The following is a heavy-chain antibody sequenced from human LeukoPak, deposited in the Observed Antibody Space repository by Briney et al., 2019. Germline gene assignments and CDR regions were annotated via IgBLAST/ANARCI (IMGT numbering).Heavy chain of an antibody. J-gene: IGHJ5*02. D-gene: IGHD4-23*01. Sequence: SETLSLTCTVSGGSISSSSYYRGWIRQPPGKGLEWIGSIYYSGSTYYNPSLKSRVTISVDTSKNQFSLKLSSVTAADTAVYYCAYTVVANGFDPWGQGTLVTVSS. V-gene: IGHV4-39*01. CDR3: AYTVVANGFDP. CDR1: GGSISSSSYY. CDR2: IYYSGST.